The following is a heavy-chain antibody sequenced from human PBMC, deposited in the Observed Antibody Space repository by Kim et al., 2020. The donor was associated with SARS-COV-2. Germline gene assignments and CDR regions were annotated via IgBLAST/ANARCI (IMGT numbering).Heavy chain of an antibody. CDR1: GFTFSNAG. CDR3: TTDINRGYSSGIYYYYGMDV. V-gene: IGHV3-15*01. D-gene: IGHD5-18*01. J-gene: IGHJ6*02. Sequence: GGSLRLSCAASGFTFSNAGMSWVRQAPGKGLEWVGRIKSKTDGGTTDYAAPVKGRFTISRDDSKNTLYLQMNSLKTEDTAVYYCTTDINRGYSSGIYYYYGMDVWGQGTTVTVSS. CDR2: IKSKTDGGTT.